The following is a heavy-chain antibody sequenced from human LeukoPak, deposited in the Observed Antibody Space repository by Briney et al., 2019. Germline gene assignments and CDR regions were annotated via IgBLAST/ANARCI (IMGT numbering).Heavy chain of an antibody. D-gene: IGHD6-19*01. Sequence: PGGSLRLSCAASGFRFNTYWMHRVRHAPGKGLVWVSRINPDGRSTDYANSVKGRFTISRDNAKNTLYLQMNSLRVEDTATYYCAKVDGTGNSVFDYWGQGTLVPVSS. CDR1: GFRFNTYW. CDR3: AKVDGTGNSVFDY. V-gene: IGHV3-74*01. J-gene: IGHJ4*02. CDR2: INPDGRST.